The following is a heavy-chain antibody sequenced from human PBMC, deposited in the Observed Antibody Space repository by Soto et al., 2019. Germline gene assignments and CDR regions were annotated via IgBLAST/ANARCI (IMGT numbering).Heavy chain of an antibody. D-gene: IGHD4-17*01. CDR3: AKDGDAHSFDV. CDR1: GFTFSTYG. CDR2: ISYDGSVK. J-gene: IGHJ3*01. Sequence: QVHLVESGGGVVQPGRSLRLSCAASGFTFSTYGMHWVRQAPGKGLEWVAVISYDGSVKYYADSVKGRFTISRDNSKNTRYLQMHSLRAEDTAVYSCAKDGDAHSFDVWGQGTMVTVSS. V-gene: IGHV3-30*18.